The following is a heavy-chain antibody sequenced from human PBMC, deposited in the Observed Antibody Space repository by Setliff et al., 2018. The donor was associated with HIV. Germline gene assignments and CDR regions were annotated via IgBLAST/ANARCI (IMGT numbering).Heavy chain of an antibody. CDR3: ARDRSHPPYYMDV. CDR2: IYYSGST. CDR1: GGSISSAAYY. V-gene: IGHV4-31*03. J-gene: IGHJ6*03. Sequence: SETLSLTCTVSGGSISSAAYYWSWIRQHPGKGLEWIGHIYYSGSTNYNPSLKSRVTISVDTSKNQFSLKLTSVTAADTAVYYCARDRSHPPYYMDVWGKETTVTVSS.